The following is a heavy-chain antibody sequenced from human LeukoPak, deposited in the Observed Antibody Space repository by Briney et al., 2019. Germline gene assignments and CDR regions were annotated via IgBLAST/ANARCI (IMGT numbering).Heavy chain of an antibody. Sequence: GESLKISCKGSGYNFNDYWIGWVRQMPGKGLEWMGIIYPGGSTTLYSPSLLDQVTISVDKSIKTAYLQWSSLKASDTAMYYCSTRPYEVSDYSDYYPHYWGQGTLVTVSS. J-gene: IGHJ4*02. V-gene: IGHV5-51*01. CDR3: STRPYEVSDYSDYYPHY. CDR2: IYPGGSTT. CDR1: GYNFNDYW. D-gene: IGHD4-11*01.